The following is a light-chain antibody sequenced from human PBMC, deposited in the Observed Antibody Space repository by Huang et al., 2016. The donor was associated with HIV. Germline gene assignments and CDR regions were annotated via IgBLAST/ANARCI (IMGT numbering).Light chain of an antibody. Sequence: EIEMTQSPATLSLSPGERATLSCRASQSVSSKLAWYQQKAGQAPRLLVHGASTRATGIPARFSGSGSGTEFTLTISSLQSEDFAVYYCQQYNNWSPYTFGQGTKLEIK. J-gene: IGKJ2*01. CDR1: QSVSSK. V-gene: IGKV3-15*01. CDR2: GAS. CDR3: QQYNNWSPYT.